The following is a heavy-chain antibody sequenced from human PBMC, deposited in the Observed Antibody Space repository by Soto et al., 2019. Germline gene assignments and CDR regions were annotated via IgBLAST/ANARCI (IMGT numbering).Heavy chain of an antibody. CDR3: AREGSYYYDSSGLDY. Sequence: GASVKVSCKGSGYTFTSYGISWVRQAPGQGLEWMGWISAYNGNTNYAQKLQGRVTMTTDTSTSTAYMELRSLRSDDTAVYYCAREGSYYYDSSGLDYWGQGTLVTVSS. CDR1: GYTFTSYG. D-gene: IGHD3-22*01. CDR2: ISAYNGNT. V-gene: IGHV1-18*01. J-gene: IGHJ4*02.